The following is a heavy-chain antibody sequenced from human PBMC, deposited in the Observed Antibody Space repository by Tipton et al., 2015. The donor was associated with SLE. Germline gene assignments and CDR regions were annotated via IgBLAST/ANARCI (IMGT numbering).Heavy chain of an antibody. CDR3: AKGPYYNFWSDVFYYGMDV. D-gene: IGHD3-3*01. J-gene: IGHJ6*02. CDR2: ISSSSSHI. CDR1: GFTFSSYS. Sequence: SLRLSCTASGFTFSSYSMNWVRQAPGKGLEWVSSISSSSSHIYYADSVKGRLTIPRDNAKNSLYLQMNSLRVEDTAVYYCAKGPYYNFWSDVFYYGMDVWGQGTTVTVSS. V-gene: IGHV3-21*01.